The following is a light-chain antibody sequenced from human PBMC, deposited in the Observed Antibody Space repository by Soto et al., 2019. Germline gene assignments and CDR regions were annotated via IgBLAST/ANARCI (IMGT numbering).Light chain of an antibody. CDR1: SSDVGGYNY. CDR2: EVS. Sequence: QSVLTQPPSASGSPGQSVTISCTGTSSDVGGYNYVSWYQQYPGKAPKLMISEVSKRPSGVPDRFSGSKSGNTASLTVSGLQAEDEADYYCSSYAGGNNFVFGTGTKVTVL. J-gene: IGLJ1*01. V-gene: IGLV2-8*01. CDR3: SSYAGGNNFV.